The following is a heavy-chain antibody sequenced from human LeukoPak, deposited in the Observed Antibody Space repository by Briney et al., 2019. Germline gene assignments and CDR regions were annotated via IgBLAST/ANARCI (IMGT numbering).Heavy chain of an antibody. CDR2: IWSDATIM. J-gene: IGHJ4*02. Sequence: GGSLRLSSAASGFIFTDYGFHWVRQAPGKGLEWVAAIWSDATIMFYANSVKGRFFIQRDDYQNTVYLEMSSLRAEDTAVYYCAKDAQRGFDYSNSFQYWGQGSLVPVSS. CDR3: AKDAQRGFDYSNSFQY. D-gene: IGHD4-11*01. CDR1: GFIFTDYG. V-gene: IGHV3-33*06.